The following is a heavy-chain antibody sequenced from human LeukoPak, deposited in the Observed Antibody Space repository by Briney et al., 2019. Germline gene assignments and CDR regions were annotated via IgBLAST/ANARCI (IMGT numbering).Heavy chain of an antibody. CDR2: ISAYNGNT. Sequence: ASVKVSCKASGYTFTSYGISWVRQAPGQGLEWMGWISAYNGNTNYAQKLQGIITMTTDTSTSTAYRELRSLRSDDTAVYYCARQMGYFDYWGREPWSPSPQ. J-gene: IGHJ4*02. D-gene: IGHD2-8*01. CDR3: ARQMGYFDY. V-gene: IGHV1-18*01. CDR1: GYTFTSYG.